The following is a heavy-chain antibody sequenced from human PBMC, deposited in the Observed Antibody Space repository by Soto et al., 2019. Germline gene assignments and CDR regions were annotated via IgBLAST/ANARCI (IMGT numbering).Heavy chain of an antibody. J-gene: IGHJ4*02. CDR3: ARAYCSGVGCYRTDYFDY. CDR2: IHQSGTS. CDR1: GGSISNSAYS. D-gene: IGHD2-15*01. Sequence: PSETLSLTCAVSGGSISNSAYSWTWIRQPPGKGLEWIGYIHQSGTSFYNPSLKGRVTISLQWSKNQLSLKLNSVTVADTAVYYCARAYCSGVGCYRTDYFDYWGQGTLVTVSS. V-gene: IGHV4-30-2*01.